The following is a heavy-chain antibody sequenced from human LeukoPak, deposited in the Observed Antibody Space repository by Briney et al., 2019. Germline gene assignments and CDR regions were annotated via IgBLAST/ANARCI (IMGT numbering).Heavy chain of an antibody. CDR3: ARDRSESLAY. J-gene: IGHJ4*02. V-gene: IGHV1-69*04. CDR2: IIPILGIA. CDR1: GGTFSSYA. Sequence: ASVKVSCKASGGTFSSYAISWVRQAPGQGLEWMGRIIPILGIANYAQEFQGRVTITADKSTSTAYMELSSLRSEDTAVYYCARDRSESLAYWGQGTLVTVSS.